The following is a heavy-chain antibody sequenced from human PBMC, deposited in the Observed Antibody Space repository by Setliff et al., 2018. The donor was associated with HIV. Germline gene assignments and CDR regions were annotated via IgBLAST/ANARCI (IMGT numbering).Heavy chain of an antibody. CDR3: ARGLSVYSYANVYYYHGMDV. CDR2: IYHSGST. Sequence: SETLSLTCTVSGYSISSGYYWGWIRQPPGKGLEWIGSIYHSGSTYYNPSLKSRVTISVDTSKNQFSLKLSSVTAADTAVYYCARGLSVYSYANVYYYHGMDVWGQGTTVTVSS. D-gene: IGHD5-18*01. CDR1: GYSISSGYY. V-gene: IGHV4-38-2*02. J-gene: IGHJ6*02.